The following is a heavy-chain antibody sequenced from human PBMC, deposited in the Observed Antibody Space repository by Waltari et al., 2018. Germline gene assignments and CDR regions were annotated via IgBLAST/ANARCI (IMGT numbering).Heavy chain of an antibody. CDR3: SRDLFSDCSGGRCYYFDY. D-gene: IGHD2-15*01. CDR2: IRSQAYGGTT. CDR1: GFAFGHYA. J-gene: IGHJ4*02. Sequence: EVQLVESGGGLLQSGRSLRLSCTTSGFAFGHYALSWFCPAPGKGLEWVGFIRSQAYGGTTEYAASVKGRFTISRDDSSSIAYLHMNSLKTEDTAVYYCSRDLFSDCSGGRCYYFDYWGQGTLVTVSS. V-gene: IGHV3-49*03.